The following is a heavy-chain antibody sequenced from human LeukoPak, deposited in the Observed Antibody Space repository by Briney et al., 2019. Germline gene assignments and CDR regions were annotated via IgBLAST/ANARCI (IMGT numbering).Heavy chain of an antibody. J-gene: IGHJ4*02. CDR2: IYSGGST. D-gene: IGHD3-3*01. Sequence: GGSLRLSCAASGFTVSSNYMSWVRQAPGKGLEWVSVIYSGGSTYYADSVKGRFTISRDNSKNTLYLQMNSLRTEDTAVYYCARETRDSITIFDWGQGTLVTVSS. CDR3: ARETRDSITIFD. V-gene: IGHV3-66*02. CDR1: GFTVSSNY.